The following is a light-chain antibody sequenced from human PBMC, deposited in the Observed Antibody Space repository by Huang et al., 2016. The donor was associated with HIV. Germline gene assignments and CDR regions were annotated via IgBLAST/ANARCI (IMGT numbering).Light chain of an antibody. Sequence: EIVMTQSPVTLSVSPGERATLSCKASQSVSNNLAWYQQKPGQAPRLLSYGASTRATVVPARFSGSGSGTEFTLTISSLESEDFAVYYCQQYNNWPPWTFGQGTKVEIK. CDR3: QQYNNWPPWT. V-gene: IGKV3-15*01. CDR1: QSVSNN. CDR2: GAS. J-gene: IGKJ1*01.